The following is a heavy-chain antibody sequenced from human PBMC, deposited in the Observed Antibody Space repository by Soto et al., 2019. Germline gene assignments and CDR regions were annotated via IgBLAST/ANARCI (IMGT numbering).Heavy chain of an antibody. Sequence: EVQLLESGGGLVQPGGSLSLSCAASGFTFSSYAMSWVRQATGKGLEWVSAISVSGGSTYYAAYVEGRFTISRDNSNNTLYLQMNSLRAKDTAVYDCAKGYSSLPPVWFDPCCQGTLVTVSS. CDR1: GFTFSSYA. J-gene: IGHJ5*02. V-gene: IGHV3-23*01. CDR3: AKGYSSLPPVWFDP. D-gene: IGHD6-6*01. CDR2: ISVSGGST.